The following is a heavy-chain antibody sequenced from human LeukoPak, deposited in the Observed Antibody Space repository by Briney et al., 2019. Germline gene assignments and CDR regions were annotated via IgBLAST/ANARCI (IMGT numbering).Heavy chain of an antibody. CDR2: IYYRGST. J-gene: IGHJ4*02. Sequence: PSETLSLTCTVSGGSLSSYYWSWIRQPPGKGLEWIGYIYYRGSTNYNPSLKSRVTISVDTSKDQFSLRLSSVTAADTAVYYCARHGTPTGGIDYWGQGTLVTVSS. D-gene: IGHD4-17*01. V-gene: IGHV4-59*08. CDR3: ARHGTPTGGIDY. CDR1: GGSLSSYY.